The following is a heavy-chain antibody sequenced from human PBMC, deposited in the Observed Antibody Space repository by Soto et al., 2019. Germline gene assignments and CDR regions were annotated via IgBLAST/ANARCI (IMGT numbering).Heavy chain of an antibody. V-gene: IGHV3-9*01. CDR2: ISWNSGSI. CDR3: AKDNRGFDY. J-gene: IGHJ4*02. Sequence: EVQLVESGGGLVQPGRSLRLSCAASGFTFDDYAMHWVRQAPGKGLEWVSGISWNSGSIGYADSVKGRFTISRDNAKNSLYLQKNSLRAEDTALYYCAKDNRGFDYWGQGTLVTVSS. CDR1: GFTFDDYA.